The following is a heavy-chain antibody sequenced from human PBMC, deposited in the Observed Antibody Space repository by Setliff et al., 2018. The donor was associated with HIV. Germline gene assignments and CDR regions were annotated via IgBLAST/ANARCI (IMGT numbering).Heavy chain of an antibody. CDR2: INPSDGFT. Sequence: ASVKVSCKASGYTFTSYAMNWVRQAPGQGLEWRGVINPSDGFTTRAQKFQGRLTMTRDTSTSTVHMDLSSLRSEDTAIYYCAKDRVSGWNNWFDPWGQGTLVTVSS. CDR1: GYTFTSYA. J-gene: IGHJ5*02. CDR3: AKDRVSGWNNWFDP. D-gene: IGHD6-19*01. V-gene: IGHV1-46*01.